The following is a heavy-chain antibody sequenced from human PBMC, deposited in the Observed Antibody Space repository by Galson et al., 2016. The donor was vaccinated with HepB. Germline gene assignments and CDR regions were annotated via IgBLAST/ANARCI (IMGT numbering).Heavy chain of an antibody. V-gene: IGHV3-23*01. CDR3: AKDGDTSNDY. Sequence: SLRLSCAGSGFTFSMYWMSWVRQPPGKGLEWVSVISGSGGRTYYADSVKGRFTISRDNSKNTLYLQMTSLRVEDTAVYYCAKDGDTSNDYWGQGTLVTVSS. J-gene: IGHJ4*02. CDR1: GFTFSMYW. CDR2: ISGSGGRT. D-gene: IGHD5-18*01.